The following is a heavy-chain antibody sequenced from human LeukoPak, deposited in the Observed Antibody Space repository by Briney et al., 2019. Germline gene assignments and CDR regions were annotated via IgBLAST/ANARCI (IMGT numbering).Heavy chain of an antibody. CDR3: ARAHEWVSDAFDI. Sequence: ASVKVSCKASGGTFSSYAISWVRQAPGQGLEWMGRIIPILGIANYAQKFQGRVTITADKSTSTAYMELSSLRSEDTAVYYCARAHEWVSDAFDIWGQGTMVTVSS. J-gene: IGHJ3*02. CDR2: IIPILGIA. V-gene: IGHV1-69*04. D-gene: IGHD1-26*01. CDR1: GGTFSSYA.